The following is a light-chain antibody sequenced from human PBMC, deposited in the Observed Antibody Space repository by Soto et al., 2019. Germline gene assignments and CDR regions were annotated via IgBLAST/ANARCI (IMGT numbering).Light chain of an antibody. V-gene: IGKV3-20*01. Sequence: EIVLTQSPGTLSLSPGERATLSCRASQSVSSSYLAWYQQKPGQAPRLLIYGASSRATGIPDRFSGSGSGTDFTLTISRLEPADFAVYYCQQYGSSYTWTFGQGTKV. CDR1: QSVSSSY. CDR3: QQYGSSYTWT. CDR2: GAS. J-gene: IGKJ1*01.